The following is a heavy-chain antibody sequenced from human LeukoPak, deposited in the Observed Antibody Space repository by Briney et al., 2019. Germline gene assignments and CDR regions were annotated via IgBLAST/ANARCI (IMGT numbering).Heavy chain of an antibody. CDR2: ISSSGSTI. Sequence: GGSLRLSCAASGFTFSDYYMSWIRQAPGKGLEWVSYISSSGSTIYYADSVKGRFTISRDNSKNSLFLQMNSLGVEDTAVYYCATDTLRFRMDVWGNGTTVTVSS. CDR3: ATDTLRFRMDV. CDR1: GFTFSDYY. J-gene: IGHJ6*04. V-gene: IGHV3-11*04. D-gene: IGHD3-3*01.